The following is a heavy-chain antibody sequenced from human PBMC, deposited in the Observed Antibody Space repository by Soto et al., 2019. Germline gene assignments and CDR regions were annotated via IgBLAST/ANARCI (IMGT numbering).Heavy chain of an antibody. V-gene: IGHV3-30*03. D-gene: IGHD6-19*01. CDR3: ATSPPAVAGYFDY. Sequence: QVQLVESGGGVVQPGRSLRLSCAASGFTFSSSGMHWVRQAPGKGLEWVAVTSFDGSSGYYADSVRGRFTISRDNSNNTLYLQMNGLRAEDTAVYYCATSPPAVAGYFDYWGQGTLVTVSS. J-gene: IGHJ4*02. CDR1: GFTFSSSG. CDR2: TSFDGSSG.